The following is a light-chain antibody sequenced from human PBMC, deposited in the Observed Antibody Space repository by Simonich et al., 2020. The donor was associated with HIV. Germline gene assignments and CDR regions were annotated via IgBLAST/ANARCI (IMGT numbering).Light chain of an antibody. CDR3: QQLKGYPPT. CDR2: AAS. CDR1: QGISSY. Sequence: IQLTQSPSFLSASVGDRITITCRASQGISSYLAWYQQKPGKAPKLLIYAASTLQSGVPSRFSGGESGTEFTLTISSLQPEDFATYYCQQLKGYPPTFGQGTRVDVK. J-gene: IGKJ1*01. V-gene: IGKV1-9*01.